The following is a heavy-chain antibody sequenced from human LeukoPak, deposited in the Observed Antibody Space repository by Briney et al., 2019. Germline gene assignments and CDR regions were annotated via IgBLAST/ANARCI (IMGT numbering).Heavy chain of an antibody. CDR3: ARTYGSGSYYYYGMDV. CDR1: GFTFSSYS. V-gene: IGHV3-21*01. J-gene: IGHJ6*04. CDR2: ISSSSYI. Sequence: GGSLRLSCAASGFTFSSYSMNWVRQAPGKGLEWVSSISSSSYIYYADSVKGRFTISRDNAKNSLYLQMNSLRAEDTAVYYCARTYGSGSYYYYGMDVWGKGTTVTVSS. D-gene: IGHD3-10*01.